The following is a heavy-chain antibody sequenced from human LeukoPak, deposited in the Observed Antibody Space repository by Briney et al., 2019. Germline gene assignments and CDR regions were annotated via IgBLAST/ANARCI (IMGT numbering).Heavy chain of an antibody. V-gene: IGHV6-1*01. Sequence: KTSQTLSLTCAISGDSVSNDSAGWNWIRQSPSRGLEWLGRTYYRSEWYNAYVVSVKSRIAISPDTSKNQFSLLLNSVTPEDTAVYYCARGNIPAAGTGWFDPWGQGTLVTVSS. CDR3: ARGNIPAAGTGWFDP. D-gene: IGHD6-13*01. J-gene: IGHJ5*02. CDR2: TYYRSEWYN. CDR1: GDSVSNDSAG.